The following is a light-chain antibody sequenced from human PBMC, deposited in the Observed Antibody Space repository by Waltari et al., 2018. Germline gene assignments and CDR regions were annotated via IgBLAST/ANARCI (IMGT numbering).Light chain of an antibody. V-gene: IGKV3-11*01. Sequence: VLTQSPATLSLSAVERATLSCRASQSVSTFLAWYQQKPGQAPRLLISHASNRAPGIPARFSGSGSGTDFTLTISTVEPEDFAVYYCQQRANWPPLTFGGGTKVEIK. CDR1: QSVSTF. CDR3: QQRANWPPLT. CDR2: HAS. J-gene: IGKJ4*01.